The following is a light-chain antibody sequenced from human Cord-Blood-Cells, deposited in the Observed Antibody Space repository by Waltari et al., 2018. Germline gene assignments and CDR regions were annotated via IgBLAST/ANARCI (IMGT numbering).Light chain of an antibody. J-gene: IGKJ4*01. CDR2: DAS. V-gene: IGKV1-33*01. CDR1: QDISNF. Sequence: DIQMTPSPSSLPAPVGDRVTITCQASQDISNFLNWDQQKPGKAPKLLIYDASNLETGVPSRFSGSGSGTDFTLTISSLQPEDFATYYCQQYDNLPLTFGGGTKVEIK. CDR3: QQYDNLPLT.